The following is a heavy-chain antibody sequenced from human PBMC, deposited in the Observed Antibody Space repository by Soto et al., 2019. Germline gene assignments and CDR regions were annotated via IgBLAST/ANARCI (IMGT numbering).Heavy chain of an antibody. Sequence: GESLTISCQASGYGFSSSWIAWVRQSPGKGLEWMGIIYPGDSETRYSPSFRGQVTFSADTSRNTAFLQWSRLKASDSGIYYCAKHVANWGAPYYFDSCGQGTRVTVSS. J-gene: IGHJ4*02. CDR1: GYGFSSSW. V-gene: IGHV5-51*01. CDR2: IYPGDSET. D-gene: IGHD7-27*01. CDR3: AKHVANWGAPYYFDS.